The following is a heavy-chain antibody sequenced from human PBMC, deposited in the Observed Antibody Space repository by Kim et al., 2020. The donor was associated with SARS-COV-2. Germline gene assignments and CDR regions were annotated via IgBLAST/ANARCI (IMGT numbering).Heavy chain of an antibody. CDR2: IYYSGST. Sequence: SETLSLTCTVSGGSISSYYWSWIRQPPGKGLEWIGYIYYSGSTNYNPSLKSRVTISVDTSKNQFSLKLSSVTAADTAVYYCARSSFTYYDFWSGYYYPNDGMDVWGQGTTVTVSS. V-gene: IGHV4-59*13. J-gene: IGHJ6*02. CDR1: GGSISSYY. D-gene: IGHD3-3*01. CDR3: ARSSFTYYDFWSGYYYPNDGMDV.